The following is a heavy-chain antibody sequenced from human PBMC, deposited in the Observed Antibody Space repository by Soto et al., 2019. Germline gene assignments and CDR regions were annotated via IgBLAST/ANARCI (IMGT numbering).Heavy chain of an antibody. CDR2: ISDSGGGT. CDR1: GFTFSSYA. V-gene: IGHV3-23*01. D-gene: IGHD6-19*01. Sequence: EVQLLESGGGLVQPGGSLRLSCEASGFTFSSYAMSWVRQSPGTGLEWVSTISDSGGGTYYADSLKGQFTVSRDNSRNTMYLQMNSLRVEDTAVYYCAKDPQSSGWSYNWYDPWGQGTLVTVSS. J-gene: IGHJ5*02. CDR3: AKDPQSSGWSYNWYDP.